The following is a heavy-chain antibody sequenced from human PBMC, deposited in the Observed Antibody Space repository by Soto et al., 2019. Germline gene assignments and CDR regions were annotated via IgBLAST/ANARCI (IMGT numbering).Heavy chain of an antibody. D-gene: IGHD6-6*01. CDR1: GDTLYNYA. CDR3: ARGRGGRIDYSTSSHYYYYGMDV. J-gene: IGHJ6*02. Sequence: SVKVSCKASGDTLYNYAFSWVRQAPGQGVEWMGGIIPLFETPDYAQKFQGRVTITADESTSTVFMELRGLRSEDTAVYYCARGRGGRIDYSTSSHYYYYGMDVWGQGTTVTVSS. V-gene: IGHV1-69*13. CDR2: IIPLFETP.